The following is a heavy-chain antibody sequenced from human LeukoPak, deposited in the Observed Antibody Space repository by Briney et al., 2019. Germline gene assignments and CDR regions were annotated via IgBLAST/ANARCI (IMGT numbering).Heavy chain of an antibody. Sequence: ASVKVSCKASGYTFTSYGISWVRQAPGQGLEWMGIINPSGGSTSYAQKFQGRVTMTRDMSTSTVYMELSSLRSEDTAVYYCARGGGGYSSPSYYFDYWGQGTLVTVSS. CDR3: ARGGGGYSSPSYYFDY. CDR1: GYTFTSYG. CDR2: INPSGGST. J-gene: IGHJ4*02. D-gene: IGHD6-13*01. V-gene: IGHV1-46*01.